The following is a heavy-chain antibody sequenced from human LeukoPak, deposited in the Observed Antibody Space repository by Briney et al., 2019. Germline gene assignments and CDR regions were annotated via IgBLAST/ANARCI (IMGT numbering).Heavy chain of an antibody. D-gene: IGHD3-22*01. J-gene: IGHJ4*02. CDR3: AKDYYDSSGPLDY. CDR2: ISSSGSTI. V-gene: IGHV3-48*03. CDR1: GFTFSSYE. Sequence: GGSLRLSCAASGFTFSSYEMNWVRQAPGKGLEWVSYISSSGSTIYYADSVKGRFTISRDNSKNTLYLQMNSLRAEDTAVYYCAKDYYDSSGPLDYWGQGTLVTVSS.